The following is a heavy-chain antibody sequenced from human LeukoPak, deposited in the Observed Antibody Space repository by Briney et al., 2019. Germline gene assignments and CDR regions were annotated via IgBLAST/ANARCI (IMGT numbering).Heavy chain of an antibody. CDR2: IYSGGST. D-gene: IGHD1-26*01. CDR1: GFTVSSNY. V-gene: IGHV3-66*01. Sequence: GGSLRLSCAASGFTVSSNYMSWVRQAPGKGLEWVSVIYSGGSTYYADSVKGRFTISRDNSKNTLYLQMNSLRAEDTAVYYCAAPGGSLYYYYMDVWGKGTTVTISS. CDR3: AAPGGSLYYYYMDV. J-gene: IGHJ6*03.